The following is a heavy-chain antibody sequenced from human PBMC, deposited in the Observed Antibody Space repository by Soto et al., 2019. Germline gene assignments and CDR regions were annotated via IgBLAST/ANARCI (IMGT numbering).Heavy chain of an antibody. J-gene: IGHJ4*02. D-gene: IGHD3-16*02. Sequence: EVQLLESGGGLVQPGGSLRLSCAASGFTFSSYAMSWVRQAPGKGLEWVSAISGSGGSTYYADSVKGRFTISRDNSKNTLYLQMNSLRAEDTAVYYCAKASHAITFGRVIVSHYWGQGTLVTVSS. CDR3: AKASHAITFGRVIVSHY. V-gene: IGHV3-23*01. CDR2: ISGSGGST. CDR1: GFTFSSYA.